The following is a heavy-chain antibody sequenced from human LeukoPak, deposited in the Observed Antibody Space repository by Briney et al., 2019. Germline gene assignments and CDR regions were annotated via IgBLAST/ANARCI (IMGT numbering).Heavy chain of an antibody. CDR3: ATSRTFDY. CDR1: GFTFSSYG. Sequence: GGSLRLSCAASGFTFSSYGMHWVRQAPGKGLEWMAVIWYDGSNKYYADSVKGRFTISRDNAKNTVYLQMNSLRAEDTAVYYCATSRTFDYWGQGTLVTVSS. CDR2: IWYDGSNK. V-gene: IGHV3-33*03. J-gene: IGHJ4*02. D-gene: IGHD1-1*01.